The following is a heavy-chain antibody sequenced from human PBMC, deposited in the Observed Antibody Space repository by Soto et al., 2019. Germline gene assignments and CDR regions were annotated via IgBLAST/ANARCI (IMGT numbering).Heavy chain of an antibody. Sequence: GGSLRLSCAASGFTFSSYSMNWVRQAPGKGLEWVSSISSSSSYIYYADSVKGRFTISRDTSKNTLYLQMSSLRVEDTAVYYCARDPGGYPLGIFNIWGQGTRVTVSS. CDR2: ISSSSSYI. CDR1: GFTFSSYS. V-gene: IGHV3-21*04. D-gene: IGHD2-8*02. J-gene: IGHJ3*02. CDR3: ARDPGGYPLGIFNI.